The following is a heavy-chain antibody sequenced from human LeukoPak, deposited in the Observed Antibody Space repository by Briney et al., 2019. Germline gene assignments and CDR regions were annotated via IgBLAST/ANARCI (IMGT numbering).Heavy chain of an antibody. D-gene: IGHD3-22*01. Sequence: ASVKVSCKASGGTFSSYAISWVRQAPGQGLEWMGGIIPIFGTANYAQKFQGGVTITADESTSTAYMELSSLRSEDTAVYYCARAPVTYYYDNHLGYFDYWGQGTLVTVSS. J-gene: IGHJ4*02. V-gene: IGHV1-69*13. CDR2: IIPIFGTA. CDR1: GGTFSSYA. CDR3: ARAPVTYYYDNHLGYFDY.